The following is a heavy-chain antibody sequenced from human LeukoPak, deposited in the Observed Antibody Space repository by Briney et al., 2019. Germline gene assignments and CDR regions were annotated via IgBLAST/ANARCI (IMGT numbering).Heavy chain of an antibody. J-gene: IGHJ4*02. CDR1: GFMLSSYC. CDR2: IRSKANNYAT. Sequence: GGSLRLSCAASGFMLSSYCMHWVRQASGKGLEWVGHIRSKANNYATIYAASVKGRFTISRDDSRNTAYMQMNSLKTGATAVYYSARPSNTGLGANHYLHSWGQGTLVTVSS. V-gene: IGHV3-73*01. D-gene: IGHD2-8*02. CDR3: ARPSNTGLGANHYLHS.